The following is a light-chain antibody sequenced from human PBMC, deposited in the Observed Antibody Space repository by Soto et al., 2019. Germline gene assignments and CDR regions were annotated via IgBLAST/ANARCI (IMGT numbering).Light chain of an antibody. CDR3: QQSDTYPLT. CDR2: DAS. V-gene: IGKV1-5*01. CDR1: QSIGTW. Sequence: DIQMTQSPSTLSASIGDRVTITCRASQSIGTWLAWYQHRPGKAPSLLSYDASTLRSGVPSRFSGSGSGTEFTLTISSLQADDFATYYCQQSDTYPLTFGQGTRLEIK. J-gene: IGKJ5*01.